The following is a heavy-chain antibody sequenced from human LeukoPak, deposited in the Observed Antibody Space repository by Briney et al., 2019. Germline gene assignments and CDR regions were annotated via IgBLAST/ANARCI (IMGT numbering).Heavy chain of an antibody. V-gene: IGHV3-30*02. Sequence: PGGSLRLSCAASGFTFSSYGMHWVRQAPGKGLEWVAFIRYDGTNKYYADSVKGRFTISRDNSKNTLYLQMNSLRAEDTAVYYCAKGVSGSYYVVVKMHAFDIWGQGTMVTVSS. J-gene: IGHJ3*02. D-gene: IGHD1-26*01. CDR3: AKGVSGSYYVVVKMHAFDI. CDR1: GFTFSSYG. CDR2: IRYDGTNK.